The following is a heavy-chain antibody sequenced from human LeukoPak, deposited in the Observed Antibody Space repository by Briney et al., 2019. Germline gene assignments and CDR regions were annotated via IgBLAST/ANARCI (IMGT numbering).Heavy chain of an antibody. V-gene: IGHV3-74*01. D-gene: IGHD3-22*01. Sequence: PGGSLRLSCEASGFTFSHYWMRWVRQAPGKGLVWVSRTNTDGSSTSYVDSVKGRFTISRDNAKNTVYLQMNSLRAEDTAMYYCVPTDSSGLDWGQGTLVTVSS. CDR1: GFTFSHYW. CDR2: TNTDGSST. J-gene: IGHJ4*02. CDR3: VPTDSSGLD.